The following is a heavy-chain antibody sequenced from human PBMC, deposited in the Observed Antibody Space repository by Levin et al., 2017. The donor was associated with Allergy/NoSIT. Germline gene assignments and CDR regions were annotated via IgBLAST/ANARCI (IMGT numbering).Heavy chain of an antibody. D-gene: IGHD3-22*01. V-gene: IGHV3-48*02. CDR2: VSSGSGII. Sequence: SGESLKISCAASGFTFSSYSMNWVRQAPGKGLEWVSYVSSGSGIIYYADSVKGRFTISRDNAKNSLYLQMNSLRDEDTAVYYCARGSVVIPWWYFDLWGRGTLVTVSS. J-gene: IGHJ2*01. CDR1: GFTFSSYS. CDR3: ARGSVVIPWWYFDL.